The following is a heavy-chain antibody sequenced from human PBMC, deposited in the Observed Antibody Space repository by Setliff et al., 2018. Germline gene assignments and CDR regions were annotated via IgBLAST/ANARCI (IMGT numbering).Heavy chain of an antibody. CDR1: GGSISDNGYF. CDR2: IYFGGNT. CDR3: ARDASASDGRNAFDI. D-gene: IGHD1-26*01. V-gene: IGHV4-39*07. Sequence: PSETMSLTCTVAGGSISDNGYFWGWVRQPPGKGLEWSGNIYFGGNTYFNPSFKSRVTMSIDTSNSQFSLKLSSVTAADTAIYYCARDASASDGRNAFDIWGQGTMVTVSS. J-gene: IGHJ3*02.